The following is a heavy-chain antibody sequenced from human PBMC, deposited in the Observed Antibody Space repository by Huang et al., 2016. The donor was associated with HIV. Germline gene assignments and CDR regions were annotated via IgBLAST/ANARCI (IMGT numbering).Heavy chain of an antibody. CDR1: GGSFSGYY. J-gene: IGHJ4*02. V-gene: IGHV4-34*01. CDR2: IKHSGST. Sequence: QVQLQQWGAGLLKPSETLSLTCAVYGGSFSGYYWGWIRQPPGKGLEWIGEIKHSGSTNYNPSLKSRVTISVDTSKNQFSLKLSSVTAADTAVYYCARILMYYNSSGYGFDYWGQGTLVTVSS. CDR3: ARILMYYNSSGYGFDY. D-gene: IGHD3-22*01.